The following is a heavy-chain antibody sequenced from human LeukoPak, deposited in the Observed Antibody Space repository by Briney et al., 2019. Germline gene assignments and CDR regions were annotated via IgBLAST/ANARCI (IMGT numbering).Heavy chain of an antibody. CDR3: AKDLDDYGDYDFQH. D-gene: IGHD4-17*01. CDR1: GFTVSSNY. Sequence: GGSLRLSCAASGFTVSSNYMSWVRQAPGKGLEWVSAISGSGGSTYYADSVKGRFTISRDNSKNTLYLQMNSLRAEDTAVYYCAKDLDDYGDYDFQHWGQGTLVTVSS. J-gene: IGHJ1*01. V-gene: IGHV3-23*01. CDR2: ISGSGGST.